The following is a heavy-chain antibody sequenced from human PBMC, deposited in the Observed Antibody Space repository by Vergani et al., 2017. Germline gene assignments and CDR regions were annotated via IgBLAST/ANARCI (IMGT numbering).Heavy chain of an antibody. CDR3: AREGTDGSRAPRVYDDSPRGFDH. Sequence: QVQLVQSGAEVKKPGSSVKVSCKASGGTFSSYAISWVRQAPGQGLEWMGGIIPIFGTANYAQKFQGRVTITADESTSTAYMELSSLRSEDTAVYYCAREGTDGSRAPRVYDDSPRGFDHWGQGTLVTVSS. CDR1: GGTFSSYA. D-gene: IGHD3-9*01. V-gene: IGHV1-69*12. CDR2: IIPIFGTA. J-gene: IGHJ5*02.